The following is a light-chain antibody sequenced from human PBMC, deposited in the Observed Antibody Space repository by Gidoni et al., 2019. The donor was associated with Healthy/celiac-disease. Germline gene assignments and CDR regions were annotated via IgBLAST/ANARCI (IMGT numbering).Light chain of an antibody. J-gene: IGLJ2*01. CDR3: CSYAGSYTLV. CDR2: DVS. Sequence: QSALTQPRSVSGSPGQSVTISRTGTSSDVGGYNYVSWYQQHPGKAPKLMIYDVSKRPSRVPDRFSGSKSGNTASLTISGLQAEDEADYYCCSYAGSYTLVFGGGTKLTVL. V-gene: IGLV2-11*01. CDR1: SSDVGGYNY.